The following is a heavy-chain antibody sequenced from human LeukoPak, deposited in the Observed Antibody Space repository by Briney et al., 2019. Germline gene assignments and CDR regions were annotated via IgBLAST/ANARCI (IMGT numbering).Heavy chain of an antibody. CDR3: TTAITMVRGVIGY. Sequence: GGSLRLSCAASGFTFSGSAMHWVRQASGKGLEWVGRIRSKANSYATAYAASVKGRFTISRDDSKNTAYLQMNSLKTEDTAVYYCTTAITMVRGVIGYWGQGTLVTVSS. V-gene: IGHV3-73*01. J-gene: IGHJ4*02. CDR1: GFTFSGSA. D-gene: IGHD3-10*01. CDR2: IRSKANSYAT.